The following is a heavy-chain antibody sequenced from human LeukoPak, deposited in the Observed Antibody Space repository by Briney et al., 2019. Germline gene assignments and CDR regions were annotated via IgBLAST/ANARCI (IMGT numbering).Heavy chain of an antibody. V-gene: IGHV1-3*01. Sequence: GASVKVSCKASGYTFTSYAMHWVCQAPGQRLEWMGWINAGNGNTKYSQKFQGRVTITRDTSASTAYMELSSLRSEDTAVYYCASALGSSYYFDYWGQGTLVTVSS. CDR1: GYTFTSYA. D-gene: IGHD2-15*01. CDR2: INAGNGNT. CDR3: ASALGSSYYFDY. J-gene: IGHJ4*02.